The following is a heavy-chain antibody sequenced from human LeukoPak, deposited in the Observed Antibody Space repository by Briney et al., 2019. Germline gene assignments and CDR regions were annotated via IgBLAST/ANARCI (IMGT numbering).Heavy chain of an antibody. Sequence: GGSLRLSCAASGFTFSSYGMHWVRQAPGKGLEWVAVIWYDGSNKYYADSVKGRFTISRDNSKNTLYLQMNSLRAEDTAVYYCAKGGIVVPAAIGGWFDPWGQGTLVTVSS. CDR2: IWYDGSNK. J-gene: IGHJ5*02. V-gene: IGHV3-33*06. CDR1: GFTFSSYG. D-gene: IGHD2-2*01. CDR3: AKGGIVVPAAIGGWFDP.